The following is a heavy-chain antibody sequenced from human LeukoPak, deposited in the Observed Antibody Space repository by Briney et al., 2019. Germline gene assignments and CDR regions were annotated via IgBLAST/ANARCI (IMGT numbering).Heavy chain of an antibody. CDR1: GGTFSSYA. CDR2: IIPIFGTA. V-gene: IGHV1-69*05. Sequence: SVKVSCKTSGGTFSSYAINWVRQAPGQGLEWMGRIIPIFGTANYAQKFQGRVTITTDESTSTAYMELSRLRSEDTAVYYCARDDGILYHGPFDYWGQGTLVTVSS. CDR3: ARDDGILYHGPFDY. J-gene: IGHJ4*02. D-gene: IGHD2-8*01.